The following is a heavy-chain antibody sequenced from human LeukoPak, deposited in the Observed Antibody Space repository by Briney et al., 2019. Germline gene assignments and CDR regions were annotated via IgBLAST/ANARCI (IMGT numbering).Heavy chain of an antibody. CDR3: ARGDSSGWPPAPSDAFDI. V-gene: IGHV1-18*01. J-gene: IGHJ3*02. D-gene: IGHD6-19*01. Sequence: GASVKVSCKASGYTFTSYGISWVRQAPGQGLEWMGWISAYNGNTNYAQKLQGRVTMITDTSTSTAYMELRSLRSDDTAVYYCARGDSSGWPPAPSDAFDIWGQGTMVTVSS. CDR1: GYTFTSYG. CDR2: ISAYNGNT.